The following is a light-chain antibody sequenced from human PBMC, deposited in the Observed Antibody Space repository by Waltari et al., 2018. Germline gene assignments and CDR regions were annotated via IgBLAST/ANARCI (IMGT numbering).Light chain of an antibody. CDR2: DVS. Sequence: QSALTQPASVSGSPGQSITLPCTGTSSDAGTYTYVSWYQQHPGKAPKLMIYDVSKRPPAAPHRFSGSKAGNTASLAISGLQAEDGADYHCSSYTSSSTLWVFGGGTKLTVL. CDR1: SSDAGTYTY. J-gene: IGLJ3*02. CDR3: SSYTSSSTLWV. V-gene: IGLV2-14*03.